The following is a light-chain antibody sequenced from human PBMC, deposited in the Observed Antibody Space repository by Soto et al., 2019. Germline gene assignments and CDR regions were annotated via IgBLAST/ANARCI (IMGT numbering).Light chain of an antibody. CDR3: SSYTTSSTVV. CDR2: EVT. Sequence: QSVLTQPASVFGSPGQSITISCTGTSSDVGGYNFVSWYQQLPGKAPKLMIYEVTSRPSGVSNRFSGSKSGNTASLTISGLQPEDEADYYCSSYTTSSTVVFGTATKVTVL. V-gene: IGLV2-14*03. J-gene: IGLJ1*01. CDR1: SSDVGGYNF.